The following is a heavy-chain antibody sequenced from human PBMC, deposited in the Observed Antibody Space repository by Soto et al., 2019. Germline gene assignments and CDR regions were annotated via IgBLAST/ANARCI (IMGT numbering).Heavy chain of an antibody. D-gene: IGHD3-16*01. CDR1: GFTFRDYA. V-gene: IGHV3-9*01. Sequence: EVQLVESGGDLVQPGRSLRLSCAASGFTFRDYAMHWVRRAPGKGLEWVSGIKWNGDVIGYADSVKGRFTISRDNAKNSLYLQMNSLRGEDTALYYCAKDIRLYDYGMDVSGQGTTVTVSS. J-gene: IGHJ6*02. CDR3: AKDIRLYDYGMDV. CDR2: IKWNGDVI.